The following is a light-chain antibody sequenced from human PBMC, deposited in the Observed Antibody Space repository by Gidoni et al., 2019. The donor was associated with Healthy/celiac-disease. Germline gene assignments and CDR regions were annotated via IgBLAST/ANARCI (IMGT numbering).Light chain of an antibody. V-gene: IGKV3-11*01. CDR2: DAS. Sequence: EVVLTQAPATLSLSPGERATLSCRAIQSVSSYLAWYQQKPGQAPRLLIYDASNRATGIPARFSGSGSGTDFTLTISRLEPEDFAVYYCPQRSNWPRGSIIFGQGKRLEIK. CDR3: PQRSNWPRGSII. CDR1: QSVSSY. J-gene: IGKJ5*01.